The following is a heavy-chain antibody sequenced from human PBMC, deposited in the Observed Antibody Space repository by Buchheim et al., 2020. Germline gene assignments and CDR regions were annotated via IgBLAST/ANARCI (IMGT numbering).Heavy chain of an antibody. CDR2: IYYSGST. D-gene: IGHD3-22*01. J-gene: IGHJ4*02. CDR1: GGSISSSSYY. CDR3: ARHAGDVDDYDSSGYSNFDY. Sequence: QLQLQESGPGLVKPSETLSLTCTVSGGSISSSSYYWGWIRQPPGKGLEWIGSIYYSGSTYYNPSLKSRVTISVDTSKNQFSLKLSSVTAADTAVYYCARHAGDVDDYDSSGYSNFDYWGQGTL. V-gene: IGHV4-39*01.